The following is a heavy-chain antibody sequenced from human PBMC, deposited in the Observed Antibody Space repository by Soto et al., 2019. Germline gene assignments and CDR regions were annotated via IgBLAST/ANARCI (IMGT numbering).Heavy chain of an antibody. CDR1: GGTFSTYD. D-gene: IGHD5-12*01. V-gene: IGHV1-69*01. J-gene: IGHJ4*02. CDR3: AINEGTDGYKFAY. Sequence: QVQLVQSGAEVKKPGSSVKVSCKASGGTFSTYDICWVRQAPGQGLEWMGGIIPLFGTANYAQKFQGRATIIADEYTIPAYMELRRLRSEDTAVYYCAINEGTDGYKFAYWGQGTLVTVSS. CDR2: IIPLFGTA.